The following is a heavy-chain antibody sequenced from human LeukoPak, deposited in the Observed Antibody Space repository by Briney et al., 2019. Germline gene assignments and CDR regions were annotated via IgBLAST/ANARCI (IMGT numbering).Heavy chain of an antibody. CDR2: ISGSGGST. Sequence: GGSLRLSCAASGFTFSSYAMSWVRQASGKGLEWVSAISGSGGSTYYADSVKGRFTISRDNSKNTLYLQMNSLRAEDTAVYYCAKAGEGPSGYYLDYWGQGTLVTVSS. D-gene: IGHD3-22*01. V-gene: IGHV3-23*01. CDR3: AKAGEGPSGYYLDY. J-gene: IGHJ4*02. CDR1: GFTFSSYA.